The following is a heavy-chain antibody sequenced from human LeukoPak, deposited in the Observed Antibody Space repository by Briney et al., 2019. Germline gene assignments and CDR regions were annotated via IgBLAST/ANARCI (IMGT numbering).Heavy chain of an antibody. CDR1: GFTFSSYW. D-gene: IGHD3-10*01. CDR2: INSDGSST. CDR3: ARVGSGSLVYFDY. V-gene: IGHV3-74*01. J-gene: IGHJ4*02. Sequence: GGSLRLSCAASGFTFSSYWMHWVRQAPGKGLVWVSRINSDGSSTSYADSVKGRFTISRDNAKNSLYLQMNSLRAEDTAVYYCARVGSGSLVYFDYWGQGALVTVSS.